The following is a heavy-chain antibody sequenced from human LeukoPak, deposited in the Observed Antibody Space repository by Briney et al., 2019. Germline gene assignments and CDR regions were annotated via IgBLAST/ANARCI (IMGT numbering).Heavy chain of an antibody. V-gene: IGHV1-2*06. CDR2: INPNSGGT. CDR1: GYTFTGYY. J-gene: IGHJ6*02. Sequence: ASVKVSCKASGYTFTGYYMHWVRQAPGQGLEWMGRINPNSGGTNYAQKFQGRVTMTRDTSISTAYMELSRLRSDDTAVYYCASDPPNYYGMDVWGQGTTVTVSS. CDR3: ASDPPNYYGMDV.